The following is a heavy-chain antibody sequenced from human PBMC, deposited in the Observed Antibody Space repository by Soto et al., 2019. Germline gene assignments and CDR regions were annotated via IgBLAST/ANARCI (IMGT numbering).Heavy chain of an antibody. CDR3: ARDPMVPYSTPPDY. Sequence: QVQLVQSGAEVKEPGASVKVSCKASGHTFTSYGISWVRQAPGQGLEWMGWISANNGNTNYAQKLQGRVTMTTDTSTSTAYMELRSLRSDDTAVYYCARDPMVPYSTPPDYWGQGTLVTVSS. V-gene: IGHV1-18*01. CDR2: ISANNGNT. D-gene: IGHD3-10*01. CDR1: GHTFTSYG. J-gene: IGHJ4*02.